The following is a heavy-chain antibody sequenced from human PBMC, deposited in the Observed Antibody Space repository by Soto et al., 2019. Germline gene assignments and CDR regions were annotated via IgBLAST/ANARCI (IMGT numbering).Heavy chain of an antibody. Sequence: PGGSLRLSSAASGFTFSSYAMSWVRQAPGKGLEWVSAISGSGGSTYYEYSVKGRFTISRENSKNTLYLQMNSLRAEDTAVYYCAKDALERRGGYLKRAGHYYYGMDGWGQGTTVTVSS. CDR2: ISGSGGST. CDR3: AKDALERRGGYLKRAGHYYYGMDG. CDR1: GFTFSSYA. J-gene: IGHJ6*02. V-gene: IGHV3-23*01. D-gene: IGHD1-1*01.